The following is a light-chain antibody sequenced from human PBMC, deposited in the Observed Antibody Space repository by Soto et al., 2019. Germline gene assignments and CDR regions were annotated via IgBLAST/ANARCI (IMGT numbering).Light chain of an antibody. CDR1: QGVSSSY. Sequence: DIVLTQSPGTLSLSPGEGATLSCRASQGVSSSYLAWYQQKPGQAPRLLIYDASNRATGIPARFSGSGSGTDFTLTISSLEPEDFAVYYCQHRSNWPLTFGGGTKVDIK. V-gene: IGKV3D-20*02. J-gene: IGKJ4*01. CDR3: QHRSNWPLT. CDR2: DAS.